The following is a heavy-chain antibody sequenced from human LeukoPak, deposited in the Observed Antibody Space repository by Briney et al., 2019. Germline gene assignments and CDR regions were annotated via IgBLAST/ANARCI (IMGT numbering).Heavy chain of an antibody. D-gene: IGHD6-13*01. CDR3: AKDRGIAAAGTSFDY. J-gene: IGHJ4*02. V-gene: IGHV3-30*18. CDR1: GFTSSSYD. CDR2: ISYDGSNK. Sequence: PGRSLRLSCAASGFTSSSYDMHWVRQAPGKGLEWVAVISYDGSNKYYGDSVKGRITISRDNSKNTLYVQMNSLRPEDTAVYYCAKDRGIAAAGTSFDYWGQGTLVTVSS.